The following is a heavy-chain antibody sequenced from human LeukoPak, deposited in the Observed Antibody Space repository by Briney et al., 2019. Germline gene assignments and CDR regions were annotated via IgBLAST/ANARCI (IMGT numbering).Heavy chain of an antibody. CDR3: VRDWMDSSSWFRWYFDL. J-gene: IGHJ2*01. V-gene: IGHV4-4*07. D-gene: IGHD6-13*01. Sequence: SSETLSLTCTVSGSSFSSSYWSWIRQPAGKGLEWIGRIYASGSTNYNPSFKSRITMSVDTSKNHFSLNMSSVTAADADVYYCVRDWMDSSSWFRWYFDLWGRGTLVTVSS. CDR2: IYASGST. CDR1: GSSFSSSY.